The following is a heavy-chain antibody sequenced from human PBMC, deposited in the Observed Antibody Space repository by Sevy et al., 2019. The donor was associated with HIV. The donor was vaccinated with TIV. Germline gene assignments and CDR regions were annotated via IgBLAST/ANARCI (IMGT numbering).Heavy chain of an antibody. D-gene: IGHD6-6*01. J-gene: IGHJ6*02. CDR1: GFTFSSYG. CDR2: ISSSIITI. Sequence: GGSLRLSCAASGFTFSSYGMNWVRQAPGKGLEWVSYISSSIITIYYADSVKGRFTISRDNAKNSLYLQMNSLRDEDTAVYYCARVRAARLGGPYGMDVWGQGTTVTVS. V-gene: IGHV3-48*02. CDR3: ARVRAARLGGPYGMDV.